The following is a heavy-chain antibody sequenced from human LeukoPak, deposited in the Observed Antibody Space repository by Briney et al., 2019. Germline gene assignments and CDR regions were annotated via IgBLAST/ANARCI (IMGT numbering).Heavy chain of an antibody. Sequence: SENLSLTCTVSGGSISNYYWSWIRQPAGKGLEWIGRIYTSGSTSYNPSLRSRVTMSVDTSKNQFSLKLSSVTAADTAVYYCARDNGSGYTKGYEHYYYYLDVWGKGTTVTVSS. CDR2: IYTSGST. J-gene: IGHJ6*03. CDR1: GGSISNYY. V-gene: IGHV4-4*07. CDR3: ARDNGSGYTKGYEHYYYYLDV. D-gene: IGHD3-3*02.